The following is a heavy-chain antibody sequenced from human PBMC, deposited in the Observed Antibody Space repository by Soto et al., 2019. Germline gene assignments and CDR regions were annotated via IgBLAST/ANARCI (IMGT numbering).Heavy chain of an antibody. D-gene: IGHD3-3*01. CDR2: IYYSGST. CDR3: ARHVPAYYDFWSGYRGWFDP. V-gene: IGHV4-39*01. CDR1: GGSISSSSYY. J-gene: IGHJ5*02. Sequence: KQSQTLSLTCPVSGGSISSSSYYWGWIRQPPGKGLEWIGSIYYSGSTYYNPSLKSRVTISVDTSKNQFSLKLSSVTAADTAVYYCARHVPAYYDFWSGYRGWFDPWGQGTLVTVSS.